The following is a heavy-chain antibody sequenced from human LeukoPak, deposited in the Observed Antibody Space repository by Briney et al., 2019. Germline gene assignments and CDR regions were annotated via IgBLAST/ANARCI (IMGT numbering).Heavy chain of an antibody. CDR1: GFTVSSNY. J-gene: IGHJ4*02. D-gene: IGHD3-10*01. Sequence: PGGSLRLSCAASGFTVSSNYMSWVRQAPGKGLEWVSVIYSCGSTYYADSVKGRFTISRDNSKNTLYLQMNSLRAEDTAVYYCARTYGSGSYYKRYYFDYWGQGTLVTVSS. V-gene: IGHV3-53*01. CDR2: IYSCGST. CDR3: ARTYGSGSYYKRYYFDY.